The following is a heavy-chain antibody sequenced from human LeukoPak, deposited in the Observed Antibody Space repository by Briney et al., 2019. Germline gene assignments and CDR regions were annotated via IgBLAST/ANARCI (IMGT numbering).Heavy chain of an antibody. V-gene: IGHV3-7*03. J-gene: IGHJ6*02. D-gene: IGHD4-17*01. CDR3: ARDPLDGYGDYGTYPHYYYYGMDV. CDR1: GLSFSNAW. Sequence: GGSLRLSCAASGLSFSNAWMNWVRQAPGKGLEWVANIKQDGSEKYYVDSVKGRFTISRDIAKNSLYLQMNSLRAEDTAVYYCARDPLDGYGDYGTYPHYYYYGMDVWGQGTTVTVSS. CDR2: IKQDGSEK.